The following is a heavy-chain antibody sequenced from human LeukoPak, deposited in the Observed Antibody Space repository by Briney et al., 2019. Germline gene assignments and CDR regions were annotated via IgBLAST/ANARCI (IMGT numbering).Heavy chain of an antibody. V-gene: IGHV3-20*04. D-gene: IGHD6-19*01. CDR3: ARRFGIAVAGPFDY. Sequence: GGSLRLSCAASGFTFGDYGMSWFRQAPRKGLEWVSGINWIGGSPGYADSVKGRFTISRDNAKNSLYLQMNSLSAADTALYYCARRFGIAVAGPFDYWGQGTLVSVSS. CDR1: GFTFGDYG. CDR2: INWIGGSP. J-gene: IGHJ4*02.